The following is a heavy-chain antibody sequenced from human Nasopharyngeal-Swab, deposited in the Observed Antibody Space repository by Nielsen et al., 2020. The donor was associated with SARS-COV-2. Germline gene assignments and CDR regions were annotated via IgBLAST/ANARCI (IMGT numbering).Heavy chain of an antibody. CDR2: IYYSGST. CDR3: ARERGYSGYDRAVDY. V-gene: IGHV4-31*03. Sequence: LRLSCTVSGGSISSGGYYWNWIRQHPGKGLEWIGYIYYSGSTYYNPSLKSRVTISVDTSKNQFSLKLSSVTAADTAVYYCARERGYSGYDRAVDYWGQGTLVTVSS. J-gene: IGHJ4*02. D-gene: IGHD5-12*01. CDR1: GGSISSGGYY.